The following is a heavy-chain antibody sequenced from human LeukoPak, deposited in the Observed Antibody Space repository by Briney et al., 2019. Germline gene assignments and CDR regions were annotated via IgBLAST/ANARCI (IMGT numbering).Heavy chain of an antibody. D-gene: IGHD2-2*01. CDR3: VKDRVVVVPAALLFDY. J-gene: IGHJ4*02. V-gene: IGHV3-23*01. CDR1: GFTFSSYA. CDR2: ISGSGGST. Sequence: GGSLRLSCAASGFTFSSYAMSWVRQAPGKGLEWVSAISGSGGSTYYADSVKGRFTISRDNSKNTLYLQMNSLRAEDTAVYYCVKDRVVVVPAALLFDYWGQGTLVTVSS.